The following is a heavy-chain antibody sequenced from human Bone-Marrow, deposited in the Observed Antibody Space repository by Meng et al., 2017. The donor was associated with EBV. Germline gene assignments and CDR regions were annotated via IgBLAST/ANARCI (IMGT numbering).Heavy chain of an antibody. CDR2: IYYSGRT. CDR1: GRSISSSSYC. D-gene: IGHD3-22*01. V-gene: IGHV4-39*07. Sequence: QLQLQEAGPGLVKPAETLALTCTVLGRSISSSSYCWGWIRQPPGKGLEGIGRIYYSGRTYYNPSLKSRVTISVDTSQNKFSLKLSSVTVADTAVYYCARATYYYDSSGYSHALDYWGQGTLVTVSS. CDR3: ARATYYYDSSGYSHALDY. J-gene: IGHJ4*02.